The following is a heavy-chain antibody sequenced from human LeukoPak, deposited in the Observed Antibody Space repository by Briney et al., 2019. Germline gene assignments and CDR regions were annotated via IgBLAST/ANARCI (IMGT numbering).Heavy chain of an antibody. CDR2: INPNSGDT. CDR1: GYTLTVYY. Sequence: ASVKVSCKASGYTLTVYYIHWVRQAPGQGLEWMGRINPNSGDTNFAQKFQGRVTTTRDTSISTAYMDLSGLRPDDTAVYYCAREGSGYTYGRGSYFDYWGHGILVTVSS. J-gene: IGHJ4*01. D-gene: IGHD5-18*01. CDR3: AREGSGYTYGRGSYFDY. V-gene: IGHV1-2*06.